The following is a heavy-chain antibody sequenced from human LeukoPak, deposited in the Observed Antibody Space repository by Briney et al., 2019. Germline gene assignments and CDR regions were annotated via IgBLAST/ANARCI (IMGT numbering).Heavy chain of an antibody. CDR1: GYRFTSYG. CDR2: INPSGGST. Sequence: ASVKVSCKASGYRFTSYGITWVRQAPGQGLEWMGIINPSGGSTSYAQKFQGRVTMTRDTSTSTVYMDLSSLRSEDTAVYYCARGDFWSGYYTGLYWGQGTLVTVSS. J-gene: IGHJ4*02. V-gene: IGHV1-46*01. D-gene: IGHD3-3*01. CDR3: ARGDFWSGYYTGLY.